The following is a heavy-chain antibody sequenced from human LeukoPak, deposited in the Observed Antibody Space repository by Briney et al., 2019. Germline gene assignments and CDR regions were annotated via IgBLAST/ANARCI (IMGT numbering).Heavy chain of an antibody. V-gene: IGHV4-59*01. CDR2: IYYKGST. CDR1: GGSISSYY. CDR3: ARVHYYGSGSYDSGFDP. J-gene: IGHJ5*02. Sequence: SETLSLTCTVSGGSISSYYWSWIRQPPGKGLEWIGDIYYKGSTNYNPPLKSRVTISVDTSKNQFSLKVTSVTAADTAVYYCARVHYYGSGSYDSGFDPWGQGTLVTVSS. D-gene: IGHD3-10*01.